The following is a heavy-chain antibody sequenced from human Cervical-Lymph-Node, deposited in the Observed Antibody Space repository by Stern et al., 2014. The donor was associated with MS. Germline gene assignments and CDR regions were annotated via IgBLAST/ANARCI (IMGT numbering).Heavy chain of an antibody. D-gene: IGHD3-3*01. CDR1: AFTFGSYA. V-gene: IGHV3-30*04. CDR3: ARERPYYDIWSGYYFDY. CDR2: IAFDGSDK. Sequence: VQLVESGGGVVQPGRSLRLSCAASAFTFGSYAMHWVRQAPGKGLEWVAVIAFDGSDKYYADSVKGRFTISRDNSKSTLYLQMSSLRTEDTAVYYCARERPYYDIWSGYYFDYWGQGTLVTVSS. J-gene: IGHJ4*02.